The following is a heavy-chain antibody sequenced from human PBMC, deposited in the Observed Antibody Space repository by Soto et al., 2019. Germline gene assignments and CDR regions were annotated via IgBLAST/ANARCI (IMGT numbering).Heavy chain of an antibody. V-gene: IGHV3-33*06. CDR1: GFTFSSYG. J-gene: IGHJ6*02. D-gene: IGHD2-8*01. Sequence: VGSLRLSCVASGFTFSSYGMHWVRQAPGKGLEWVAVMSYDGSHEYYADSVKGRFTISRDNSKTILYLQMNSLRLEDTAVYYCAKGSVLRVVEAPLAILGGVDVWGQGAMVTVSS. CDR3: AKGSVLRVVEAPLAILGGVDV. CDR2: MSYDGSHE.